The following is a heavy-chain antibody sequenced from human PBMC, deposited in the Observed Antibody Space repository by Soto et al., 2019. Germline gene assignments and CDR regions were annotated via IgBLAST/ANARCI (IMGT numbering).Heavy chain of an antibody. J-gene: IGHJ5*02. D-gene: IGHD5-12*01. CDR1: GGSFSGYY. CDR2: INHSGST. CDR3: ARRIVATKSNWFDP. V-gene: IGHV4-34*01. Sequence: SETLSLTCAVYGGSFSGYYWSWIRQPPGKGLEWIGEINHSGSTNYNPSLKSRVTISVDTSKNQFSLKLSSVTAADTAVYYCARRIVATKSNWFDPWGQGTLVTVSS.